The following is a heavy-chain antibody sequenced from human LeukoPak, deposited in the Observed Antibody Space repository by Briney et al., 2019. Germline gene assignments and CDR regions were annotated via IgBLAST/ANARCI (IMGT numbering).Heavy chain of an antibody. V-gene: IGHV3-23*01. Sequence: RAGGSLRLSCAASGFTFSTFAMIWVRQPPGKGLEWVSSIFPSGGEIHYADSVRGRFTISRDNSKSTLSLQMNSLRAEDTAIYYCARGAHYYDSSGYYQYYYYYYYMDVWGKGTTVTVSS. CDR2: IFPSGGEI. CDR1: GFTFSTFA. CDR3: ARGAHYYDSSGYYQYYYYYYYMDV. J-gene: IGHJ6*03. D-gene: IGHD3-22*01.